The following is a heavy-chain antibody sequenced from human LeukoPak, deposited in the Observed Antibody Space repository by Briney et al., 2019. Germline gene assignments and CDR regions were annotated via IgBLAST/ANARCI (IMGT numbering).Heavy chain of an antibody. D-gene: IGHD2-2*01. V-gene: IGHV3-30*18. CDR1: GFTFSSYG. CDR2: ISYDGSNK. J-gene: IGHJ4*02. CDR3: AKGGGSTSCYCFDY. Sequence: GGSLRLSCAASGFTFSSYGMHWVRQAPGKGLEWVAVISYDGSNKYYADSVKGRFTISRDNSKNTLYLQMNSLRAEDTAVYYCAKGGGSTSCYCFDYWGQGTLVTVSS.